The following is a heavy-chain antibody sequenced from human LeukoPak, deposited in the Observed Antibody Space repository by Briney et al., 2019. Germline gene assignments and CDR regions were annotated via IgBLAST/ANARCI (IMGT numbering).Heavy chain of an antibody. V-gene: IGHV3-30*01. CDR3: ARDGLESGGIDY. J-gene: IGHJ4*02. CDR1: GFTFSSYA. Sequence: GGSLRLSCAASGFTFSSYAMHWVRQAPGKGLEWEAVISYDGSNKYYADSVKGRFTISRDNSKNTLYLQMNSLRAEDTAVYYCARDGLESGGIDYWGQGTLVTVSS. CDR2: ISYDGSNK. D-gene: IGHD3-16*01.